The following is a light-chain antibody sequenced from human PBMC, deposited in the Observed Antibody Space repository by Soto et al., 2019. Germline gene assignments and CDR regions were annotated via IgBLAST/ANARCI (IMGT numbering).Light chain of an antibody. CDR3: NSYESSSNYV. V-gene: IGLV2-14*01. J-gene: IGLJ1*01. CDR1: SSDVVGYNY. CDR2: EVS. Sequence: QSVLTQPASVSGSPGQSITISCTGTSSDVVGYNYVSWYQHQPGNAPKLMIYEVSNRPSGVSNRFSGSKSGNTATLTISGLQAEDETDYYCNSYESSSNYVFGTGTKVTVL.